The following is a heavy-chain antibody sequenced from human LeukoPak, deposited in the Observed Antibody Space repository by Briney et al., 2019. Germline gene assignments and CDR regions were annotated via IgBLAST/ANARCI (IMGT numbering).Heavy chain of an antibody. Sequence: KASETLSLTCTVSGGSISSYYWSWIRQPPGKGLEWIGYIYYSGSTNYNPSLKSRVTISVDTSKNQFSLKLSSVTAADTAVYYCARYIRYCSSTSCSYYFDYWGQGTLVTVSS. D-gene: IGHD2-2*01. CDR2: IYYSGST. V-gene: IGHV4-59*08. J-gene: IGHJ4*02. CDR3: ARYIRYCSSTSCSYYFDY. CDR1: GGSISSYY.